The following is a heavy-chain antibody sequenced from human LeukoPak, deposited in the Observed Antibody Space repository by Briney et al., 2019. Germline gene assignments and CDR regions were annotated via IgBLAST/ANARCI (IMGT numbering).Heavy chain of an antibody. Sequence: PSETLSLTCTVSGGSISSYYWSWIRQPPGKGLEWIGYIYYSGSTNYNPSLKSRVTISVDTSKNQFSLKLSSVTAADTAVYYCARLYPDGYNEDYFDYWGQGTLVTVSS. CDR2: IYYSGST. V-gene: IGHV4-59*01. J-gene: IGHJ4*02. CDR1: GGSISSYY. CDR3: ARLYPDGYNEDYFDY. D-gene: IGHD5-24*01.